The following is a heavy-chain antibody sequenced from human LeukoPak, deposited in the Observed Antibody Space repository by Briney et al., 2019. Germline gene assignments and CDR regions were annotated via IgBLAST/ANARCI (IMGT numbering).Heavy chain of an antibody. J-gene: IGHJ4*02. Sequence: GASVKVSCKASGYTFTSYGISWVRQAPGQGLEWMGWISAYNGNTNYAQKLQGRVTMTTDTSTSTAYMELRSLRSDDTAVYYCARRETYYYDSSGYYPGGPFDYWGQGTLVTVSS. CDR1: GYTFTSYG. CDR3: ARRETYYYDSSGYYPGGPFDY. CDR2: ISAYNGNT. V-gene: IGHV1-18*01. D-gene: IGHD3-22*01.